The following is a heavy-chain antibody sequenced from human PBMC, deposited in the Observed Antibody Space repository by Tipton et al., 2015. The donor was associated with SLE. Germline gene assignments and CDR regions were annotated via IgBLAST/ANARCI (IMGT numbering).Heavy chain of an antibody. Sequence: QVQLVQSGAEVKKPGASVKVSCKASGYTFTAYYLHWVRQAPGQGLEWMGWISAYNDNTNYAQKLQGRVTMTTDTSTTTAYMELRSLRSDDTAIYYCGRDGKEDAFDIWGQGTMVTVSS. CDR3: GRDGKEDAFDI. CDR1: GYTFTAYY. D-gene: IGHD1-26*01. V-gene: IGHV1-18*04. CDR2: ISAYNDNT. J-gene: IGHJ3*02.